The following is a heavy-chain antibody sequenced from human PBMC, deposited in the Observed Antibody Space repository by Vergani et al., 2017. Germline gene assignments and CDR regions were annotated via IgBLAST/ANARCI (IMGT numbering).Heavy chain of an antibody. V-gene: IGHV4-30-4*01. CDR2: IYYSGST. CDR1: GGSISSGDYY. Sequence: QVQLQESGPGLVKPSQTLSLTCAVSGGSISSGDYYWSWIRQPPGKGLEWIGYIYYSGSTYYNPSLKSRGTISVDTSKNQFSLKLSSVTAADTAVYYCASTLTDYSNHGRPEYWYFDLWGRGTLVTVSS. J-gene: IGHJ2*01. CDR3: ASTLTDYSNHGRPEYWYFDL. D-gene: IGHD4-11*01.